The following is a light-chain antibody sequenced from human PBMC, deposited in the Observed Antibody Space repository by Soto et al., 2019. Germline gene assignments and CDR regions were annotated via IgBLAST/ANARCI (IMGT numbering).Light chain of an antibody. CDR1: TSNIGNNY. CDR3: ATWDSSLSGYV. V-gene: IGLV1-51*02. Sequence: QSVLTQPPSVSAAPGQKVTISCSGSTSNIGNNYVSWFQQLPGTAPKLLIYENDKRPSGIPDRFSGSTSGTSATLGITGLQTGDEADYYCATWDSSLSGYVFATGTNVTVL. J-gene: IGLJ1*01. CDR2: END.